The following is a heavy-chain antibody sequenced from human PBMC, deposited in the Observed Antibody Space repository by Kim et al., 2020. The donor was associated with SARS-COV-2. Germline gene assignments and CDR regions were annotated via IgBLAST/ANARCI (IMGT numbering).Heavy chain of an antibody. CDR2: IYYSGST. D-gene: IGHD2-2*01. J-gene: IGHJ4*02. CDR3: ARQGCSSTSCYVGSDY. CDR1: GGSISSSSYY. Sequence: SETLSLTCTVSGGSISSSSYYWGWIRQPPGKGLEWIGSIYYSGSTYYNPSLKRRVTISVDTSKNQFSLKLSSVTAADTAVYYCARQGCSSTSCYVGSDYWGEVTLVTVSS. V-gene: IGHV4-39*01.